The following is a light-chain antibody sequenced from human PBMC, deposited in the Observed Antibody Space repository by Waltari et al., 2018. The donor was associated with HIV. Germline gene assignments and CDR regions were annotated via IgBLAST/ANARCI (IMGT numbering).Light chain of an antibody. CDR3: QSYDSSLSVWV. CDR2: GNS. CDR1: SSNIGAGYD. Sequence: QSVLTQPPSVSGAPGQRVTISCTGSSSNIGAGYDVHWYQQIPGTAPKLLIYGNSTRPSGFPDRFSGSKSGTSASLAITGLQAEDEADYYCQSYDSSLSVWVFGGGTKLTVL. V-gene: IGLV1-40*01. J-gene: IGLJ3*02.